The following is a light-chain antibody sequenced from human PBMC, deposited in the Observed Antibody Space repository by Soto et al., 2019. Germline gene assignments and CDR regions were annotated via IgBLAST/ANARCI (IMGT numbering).Light chain of an antibody. J-gene: IGLJ1*01. CDR3: AAWDGTLNGYV. V-gene: IGLV1-44*01. Sequence: QSVLTQPPSASGTPGQRVTISCSGSSSNSGSNTVNWYQQLPGTAPKLLIYNTKQRPSGVPDRFSGTQSGTSASLAISGLQSEAEADYYCAAWDGTLNGYVFGTGTKVTVL. CDR2: NTK. CDR1: SSNSGSNT.